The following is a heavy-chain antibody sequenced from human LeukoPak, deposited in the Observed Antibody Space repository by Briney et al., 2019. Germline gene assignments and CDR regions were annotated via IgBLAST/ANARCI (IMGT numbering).Heavy chain of an antibody. CDR1: GFTFSSYA. V-gene: IGHV3-30*01. D-gene: IGHD1-26*01. Sequence: GRSLRLSCAASGFTFSSYAMHWVRQAPGKGLEWVAVISYDGSNKYYADSVKGRFTISRDNSKNTLYLQMNSLRAEVTAVYYCARDGEWELLLEFDYWGQGTLVTVSS. J-gene: IGHJ4*02. CDR2: ISYDGSNK. CDR3: ARDGEWELLLEFDY.